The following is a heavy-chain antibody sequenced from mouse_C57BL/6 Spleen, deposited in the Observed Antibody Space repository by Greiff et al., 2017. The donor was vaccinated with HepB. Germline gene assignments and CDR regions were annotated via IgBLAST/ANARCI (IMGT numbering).Heavy chain of an antibody. J-gene: IGHJ2*01. V-gene: IGHV5-4*01. CDR3: ARDVHYYGSPYYFDY. CDR1: GFTFSSYA. D-gene: IGHD1-1*01. CDR2: ISDGGSYT. Sequence: DVHLVESGGGLVKPGGSLKLSCAASGFTFSSYAMSWVRQTPEKRLEWVATISDGGSYTYYPDNVKGRFTISRDNAKNNLYLQMSHLKSEDTAMYYCARDVHYYGSPYYFDYWGQGTTLTVSS.